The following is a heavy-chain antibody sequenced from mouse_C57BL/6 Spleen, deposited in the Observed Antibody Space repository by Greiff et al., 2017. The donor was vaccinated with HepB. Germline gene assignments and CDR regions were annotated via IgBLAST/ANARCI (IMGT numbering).Heavy chain of an antibody. CDR2: INPNNGGT. CDR1: GYTFTDYN. J-gene: IGHJ4*01. CDR3: ARVTLRAMDY. V-gene: IGHV1-22*01. Sequence: VQLKESGPELVKPGASVKMSCKASGYTFTDYNMHWVKQSHGKSLEWIGYINPNNGGTSYNQKFKGKATLTVNKSSSTAYMELRSLTSEDSAVYYCARVTLRAMDYWGQGTSVTVSS. D-gene: IGHD2-12*01.